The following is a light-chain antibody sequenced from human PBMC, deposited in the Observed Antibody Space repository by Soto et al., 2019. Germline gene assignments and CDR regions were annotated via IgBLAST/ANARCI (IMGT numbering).Light chain of an antibody. J-gene: IGKJ4*01. CDR1: QSVSSY. CDR2: DAS. CDR3: QQRSNWPLT. V-gene: IGKV3-11*01. Sequence: EIVLTQAAGTLWLSPLERAARSCIASQSVSSYLAWYQQKPGQAPRLLIYDASNRAAGIPARFSGSGSGTDFTLTISSLEPEDFAVYYCQQRSNWPLTFGGGTKVDIK.